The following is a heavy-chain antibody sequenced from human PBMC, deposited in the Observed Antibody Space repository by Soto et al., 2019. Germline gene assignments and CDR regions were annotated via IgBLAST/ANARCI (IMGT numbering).Heavy chain of an antibody. V-gene: IGHV3-23*01. CDR3: AKGRGGSGSLTPRVDF. CDR1: GFTFNNYA. Sequence: VQPGGSLRLSCAASGFTFNNYAMTWVRQAPGKGLEWVSAISGGGDTTSYADSVKGRFTVSRDGSKNTLYLQMSSRRAEDTALYYCAKGRGGSGSLTPRVDFWGQGTLVTVSS. CDR2: ISGGGDTT. D-gene: IGHD3-10*01. J-gene: IGHJ4*02.